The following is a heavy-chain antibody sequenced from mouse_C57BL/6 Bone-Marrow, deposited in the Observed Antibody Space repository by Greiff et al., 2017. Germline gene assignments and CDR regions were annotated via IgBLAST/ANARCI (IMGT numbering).Heavy chain of an antibody. J-gene: IGHJ3*01. CDR2: IWTGGGT. V-gene: IGHV2-9-1*01. D-gene: IGHD1-1*01. Sequence: VNVVESGPGLVAPSQSLSITCTVSGFSLTSYAISWVRQPPGKGLEWLGVIWTGGGTNYNSDLKSKLSISKDNSKSQVFLKMNSLQTDDTARDDCARNEDYYGSPGWFAYWGQGTLVTVSA. CDR1: GFSLTSYA. CDR3: ARNEDYYGSPGWFAY.